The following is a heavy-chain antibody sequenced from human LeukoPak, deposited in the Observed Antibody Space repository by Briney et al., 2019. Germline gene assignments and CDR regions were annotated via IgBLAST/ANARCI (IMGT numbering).Heavy chain of an antibody. J-gene: IGHJ4*02. CDR2: ISDSGGGT. CDR1: GFTFSSYA. V-gene: IGHV3-23*01. CDR3: AKDPLFVPRGHFDY. Sequence: GGSLRLSCAASGFTFSSYAMSWVRQAPGKGLEWVSAISDSGGGTYYADSVKGRFTISRDNSKKTLYLQMNSLRAEDTAVYYCAKDPLFVPRGHFDYGGQGTLVTVSS. D-gene: IGHD2-21*01.